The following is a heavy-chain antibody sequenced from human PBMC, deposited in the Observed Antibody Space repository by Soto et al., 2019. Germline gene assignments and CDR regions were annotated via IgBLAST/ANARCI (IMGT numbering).Heavy chain of an antibody. Sequence: QLQLQESGPGLVKPSETLSLTCTVSGGSISSSSYYWGWIRQPPGKGLEWIGSIYYSGSTYYNPSLKSRVTISVDTSKNQFSLKLSSVTAADTAVYYCARQRESSGWNERFIKTYYYYYMDVWGKGTTVTVSS. CDR1: GGSISSSSYY. V-gene: IGHV4-39*01. J-gene: IGHJ6*03. CDR3: ARQRESSGWNERFIKTYYYYYMDV. D-gene: IGHD6-19*01. CDR2: IYYSGST.